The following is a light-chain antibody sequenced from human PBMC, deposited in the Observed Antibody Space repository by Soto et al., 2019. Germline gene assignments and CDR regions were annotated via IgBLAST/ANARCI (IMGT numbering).Light chain of an antibody. Sequence: DSTMTQSPSTLPASVGDRVTITCRASQGISSWLAWYQQKPGKAPKLLIYKASLLPSGVPPRFSGSGSGTEFTPTISTLRPEDFATYYCQQYDKYPVTFGGGTKV. J-gene: IGKJ4*01. CDR1: QGISSW. CDR2: KAS. CDR3: QQYDKYPVT. V-gene: IGKV1-5*03.